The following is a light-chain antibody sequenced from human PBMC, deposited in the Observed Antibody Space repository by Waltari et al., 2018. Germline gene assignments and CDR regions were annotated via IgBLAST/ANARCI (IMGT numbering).Light chain of an antibody. J-gene: IGKJ1*01. CDR1: QTISSY. CDR2: AAS. CDR3: QQTYTLPPWT. Sequence: DIQMTQSPSSLSASVGDRVTITCRTSQTISSYVNWYQQKPGKAPEVLIFAASSLQRGVPSRFSGSGSVTEVTLTITSLQPEDFATYYCQQTYTLPPWTFGQGTKVEFK. V-gene: IGKV1-39*01.